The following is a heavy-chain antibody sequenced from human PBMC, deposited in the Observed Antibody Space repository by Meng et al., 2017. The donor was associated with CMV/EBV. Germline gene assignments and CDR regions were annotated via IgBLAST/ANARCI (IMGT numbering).Heavy chain of an antibody. J-gene: IGHJ4*02. Sequence: VELLECGGGLVNTCGYLRLSCAASGFNCRSYAIGWVLQAPGKVLEWVSAISGSGGSTYYADSVKGRFTISRDNSKNTLYLQMNSLRAEDTAVYYCEKDVGRNWNLVTYWGQGTLVTVSS. CDR2: ISGSGGST. CDR1: GFNCRSYA. D-gene: IGHD1-7*01. V-gene: IGHV3-23*01. CDR3: EKDVGRNWNLVTY.